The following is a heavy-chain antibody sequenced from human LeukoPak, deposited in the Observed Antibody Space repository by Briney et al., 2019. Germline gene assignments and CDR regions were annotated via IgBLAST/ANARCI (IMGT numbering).Heavy chain of an antibody. CDR1: GFSLSTSGVG. D-gene: IGHD2-2*01. CDR3: AHSPKTSLGYCSGTSCISWFDP. V-gene: IGHV2-5*01. J-gene: IGHJ5*02. CDR2: IYWNDDK. Sequence: SGPTLVNPTQTLMLTCTFSGFSLSTSGVGVGWIRQHPGKALEWLALIYWNDDKRYSPSLKSRLTITKGTSKNQVVLTMTNMDPVDTATYYCAHSPKTSLGYCSGTSCISWFDPWGQGTLVTVSS.